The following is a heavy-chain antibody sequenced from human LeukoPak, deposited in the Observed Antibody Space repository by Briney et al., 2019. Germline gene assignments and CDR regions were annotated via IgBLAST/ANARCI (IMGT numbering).Heavy chain of an antibody. CDR3: ATTGLLGDIP. CDR1: GFTFSDYY. CDR2: ISKNGKTI. Sequence: KSGGSLRLSWAASGFTFSDYYMSWIRQAPGKGLEWLSYISKNGKTIYYADSVKGRFTISRDNAKKSVYLQMNSLRAEDTAVYYCATTGLLGDIPWGQGTLVTVSS. V-gene: IGHV3-11*01. D-gene: IGHD2-21*01. J-gene: IGHJ5*02.